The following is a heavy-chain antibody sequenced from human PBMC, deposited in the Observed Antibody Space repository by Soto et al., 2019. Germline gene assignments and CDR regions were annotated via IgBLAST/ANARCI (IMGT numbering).Heavy chain of an antibody. D-gene: IGHD2-2*01. Sequence: GGSLRLSCAVSGFTLRSYAMTWVRQAQGKGLEWVSTLSDSGGHTYYADSVKGRFTISRDNPKNTLYLQMNSPRAEDTAVYYCAKDSQSVSVSAARVYGMDVWGQGTTVTVSS. J-gene: IGHJ6*02. V-gene: IGHV3-23*01. CDR2: LSDSGGHT. CDR3: AKDSQSVSVSAARVYGMDV. CDR1: GFTLRSYA.